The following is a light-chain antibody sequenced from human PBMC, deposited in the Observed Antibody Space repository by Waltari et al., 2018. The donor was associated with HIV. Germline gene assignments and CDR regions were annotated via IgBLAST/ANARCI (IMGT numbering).Light chain of an antibody. CDR1: QSVFYSSNNQDY. CDR3: HQYFNTPLT. V-gene: IGKV4-1*01. J-gene: IGKJ4*01. Sequence: IVMTQSPASLSVSLGGRATINCTSSQSVFYSSNNQDYLAWYQVRPGQPPNLLIYWASTRESAVPDRFSGSGSGTNFTLSSTSLQAEDVATYYCHQYFNTPLTFGGGTTVEI. CDR2: WAS.